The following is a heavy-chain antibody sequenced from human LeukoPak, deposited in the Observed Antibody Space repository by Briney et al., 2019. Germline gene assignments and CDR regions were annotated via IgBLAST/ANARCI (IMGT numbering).Heavy chain of an antibody. J-gene: IGHJ5*02. D-gene: IGHD2-2*01. CDR1: GYTFTGYY. Sequence: VKFSCKASGYTFTGYYMHWVRQAPGQGLEWMGWINPNSGGTNYAQKFQGRVTMTRDTSISTAYMELSRLRSDDTAVYYCARTRQPRYCSSTSCSLYTWFDPWGQGTPVTVSS. CDR2: INPNSGGT. V-gene: IGHV1-2*02. CDR3: ARTRQPRYCSSTSCSLYTWFDP.